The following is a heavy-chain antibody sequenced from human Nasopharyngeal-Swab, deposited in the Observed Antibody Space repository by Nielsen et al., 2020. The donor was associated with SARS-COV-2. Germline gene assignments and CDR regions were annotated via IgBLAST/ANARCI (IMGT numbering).Heavy chain of an antibody. CDR2: IYYSGST. Sequence: GSLRLSCTVSGGSVSSGSCYWSWIRQPPGKGLEWIGYIYYSGSTNYNPSLKSRVTISVDTSKNQFSLKLSSVTAADTAAYYCARGRQYQLLFIFVEDAFDIWGQGTMVTVSS. V-gene: IGHV4-61*01. CDR3: ARGRQYQLLFIFVEDAFDI. J-gene: IGHJ3*02. D-gene: IGHD2-2*01. CDR1: GGSVSSGSCY.